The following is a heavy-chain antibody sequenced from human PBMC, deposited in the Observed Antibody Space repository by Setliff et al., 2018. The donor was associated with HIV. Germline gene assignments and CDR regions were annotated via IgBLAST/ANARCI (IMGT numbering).Heavy chain of an antibody. CDR2: IRSKTYGGTT. J-gene: IGHJ4*02. D-gene: IGHD6-19*01. CDR1: GLTFSNAY. CDR3: ARGAGAGPNFHFDS. Sequence: LSCAVSGLTFSNAYITWVRQAPGKGLEWVAVIRSKTYGGTTDFAAPVKGRFTISGDDSKNTLYLQMDSLKAEDTAVYYCARGAGAGPNFHFDSWGQGTQVTVSS. V-gene: IGHV3-15*01.